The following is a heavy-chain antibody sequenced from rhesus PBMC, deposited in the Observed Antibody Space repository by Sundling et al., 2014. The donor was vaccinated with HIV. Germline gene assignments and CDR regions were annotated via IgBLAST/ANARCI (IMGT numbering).Heavy chain of an antibody. J-gene: IGHJ4*01. CDR1: GYSISSGYY. D-gene: IGHD2-2*01. CDR2: FYGSGGSH. CDR3: ARSPTGYGFDF. Sequence: QVQLQESGPGLVKPSETLSLTCAVSGYSISSGYYWNWIRQPPGEGLEWIGSFYGSGGSHYVNSSLKSRVTLSVDTSKNQFSLKLSSVTAADTAVYYCARSPTGYGFDFWGQGLLVTVSS. V-gene: IGHV4-106*01.